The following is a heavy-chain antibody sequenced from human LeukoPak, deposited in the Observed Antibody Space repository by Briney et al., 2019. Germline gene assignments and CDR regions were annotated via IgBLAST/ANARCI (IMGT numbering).Heavy chain of an antibody. J-gene: IGHJ4*02. CDR2: IYHSGSI. V-gene: IGHV4-38-2*01. D-gene: IGHD3-22*01. CDR1: GYSINNGYN. Sequence: SETLSLTCGVSGYSINNGYNWAWIRQPPGKGLEWIGRIYHSGSIYYNPSLKSRVTISVDTSKNQFSLKLTSVTAADTAMYYCASLFPKVEGSVHYSVNFDSWGRGTLSPSPQ. CDR3: ASLFPKVEGSVHYSVNFDS.